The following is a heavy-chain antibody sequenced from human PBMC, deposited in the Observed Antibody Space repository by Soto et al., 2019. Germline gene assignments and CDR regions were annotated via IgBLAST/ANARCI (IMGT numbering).Heavy chain of an antibody. V-gene: IGHV4-34*01. J-gene: IGHJ6*02. CDR1: GGSFSGYY. D-gene: IGHD6-19*01. Sequence: QVQLRQWGAGLLKPSETLSLTCAVYGGSFSGYYWRWIRQPPGKVLEWIGEINHSGSTNYNPSLKSRFTISVDTSTDQFSLKRGSVTAADTAVYYWARGRGRYSCGWGGMDVWGQGTTVTVSS. CDR2: INHSGST. CDR3: ARGRGRYSCGWGGMDV.